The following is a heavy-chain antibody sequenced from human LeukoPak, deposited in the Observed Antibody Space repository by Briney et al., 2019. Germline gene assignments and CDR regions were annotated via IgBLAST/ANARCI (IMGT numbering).Heavy chain of an antibody. V-gene: IGHV3-30*02. CDR2: IRYDGSNK. D-gene: IGHD5-18*01. CDR1: GFTFSSYG. Sequence: PGGSLRLSCAASGFTFSSYGMHWVRQAPGKGLEWVAFIRYDGSNKYYADSVKGRFTISRDNSKNTLYLQMNSLRAEDTAVYYCAKRGYSYGPDDFDYWAREPWSPSPQ. CDR3: AKRGYSYGPDDFDY. J-gene: IGHJ4*02.